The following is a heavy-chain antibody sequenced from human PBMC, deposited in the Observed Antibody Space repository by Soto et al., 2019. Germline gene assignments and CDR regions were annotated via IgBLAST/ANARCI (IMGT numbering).Heavy chain of an antibody. J-gene: IGHJ5*02. Sequence: ASVKVSCKASGYTFTSYYMHWVRQAPGQGLEWMGIINPSGGSTSYAQKFQGRVTMTRDTSTSTVYMELSSLRSEDTAVYYCARDDYYDSSGYYPWFDPWGQGTLGTVSA. CDR2: INPSGGST. CDR3: ARDDYYDSSGYYPWFDP. CDR1: GYTFTSYY. V-gene: IGHV1-46*01. D-gene: IGHD3-22*01.